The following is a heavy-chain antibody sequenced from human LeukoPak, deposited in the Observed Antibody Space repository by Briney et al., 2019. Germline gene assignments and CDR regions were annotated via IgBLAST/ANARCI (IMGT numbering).Heavy chain of an antibody. Sequence: PGGSLRLSCAASGFTFSSYAMHWVRQAPGKGLEWVAAVSYDGNIKDYADSVKGRFTISRDNSKNILYLQMNSLRDEDTAMYYCSREGTNSGNHRSYFDPWGQGTLVTVSS. CDR2: VSYDGNIK. CDR1: GFTFSSYA. V-gene: IGHV3-30-3*01. D-gene: IGHD1-26*01. CDR3: SREGTNSGNHRSYFDP. J-gene: IGHJ5*02.